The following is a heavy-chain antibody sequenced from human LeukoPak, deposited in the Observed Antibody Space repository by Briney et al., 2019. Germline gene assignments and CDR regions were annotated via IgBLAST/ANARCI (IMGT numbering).Heavy chain of an antibody. CDR1: GGSISSGGYY. CDR2: IYYSGST. CDR3: ARTGFSGYDGMDV. Sequence: PSETLSLTCTVSGGSISSGGYYWSWIRQHPGKGPEWIGYIYYSGSTYYNPSLKSRVTISVDTSKNQFSLKLSSVTAADTAVYYCARTGFSGYDGMDVWGQGTTVTVSS. D-gene: IGHD1-14*01. V-gene: IGHV4-31*03. J-gene: IGHJ6*02.